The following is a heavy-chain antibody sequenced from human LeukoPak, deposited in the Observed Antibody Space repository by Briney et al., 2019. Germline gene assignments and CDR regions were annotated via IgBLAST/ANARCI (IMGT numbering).Heavy chain of an antibody. J-gene: IGHJ6*03. D-gene: IGHD1-26*01. CDR1: GGSISSYY. V-gene: IGHV4-59*01. CDR2: IYYSGST. Sequence: PSETLSLTCTVSGGSISSYYWSWIRQPPGKGLEWIGYIYYSGSTDYNPSLKGRVTISVDTSRNQFSLKLSSVTAADTAVYYCARSREWELRLYYYYMDVWGKGTTVTVSS. CDR3: ARSREWELRLYYYYMDV.